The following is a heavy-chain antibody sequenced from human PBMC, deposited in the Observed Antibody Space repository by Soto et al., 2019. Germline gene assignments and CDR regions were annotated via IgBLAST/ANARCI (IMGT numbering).Heavy chain of an antibody. CDR2: IYHSGST. Sequence: LSLTCAVSGGSISSGGYSWSWIRQPPGKGLEWIGYIYHSGSTYYNPSLKSRVTISVDRSKNQFSLKLSSVTAADTAVYYCARVRGSDLLEWFDPPAQRTLVTVSS. CDR1: GGSISSGGYS. J-gene: IGHJ5*02. D-gene: IGHD6-25*01. V-gene: IGHV4-30-2*01. CDR3: ARVRGSDLLEWFDP.